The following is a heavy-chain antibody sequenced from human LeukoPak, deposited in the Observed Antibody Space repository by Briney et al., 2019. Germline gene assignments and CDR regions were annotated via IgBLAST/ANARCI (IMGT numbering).Heavy chain of an antibody. J-gene: IGHJ4*02. CDR3: ARLVYSSAHFDY. Sequence: PSETLSLTCAVSGYSISSGYYWGWIRQPPGKGLEWIGSIYHSGSTYYNPSLKSRVTISVDTSKNQFSLKLSSVTAADTAVYYCARLVYSSAHFDYWGQGTPVTVSS. CDR1: GYSISSGYY. CDR2: IYHSGST. V-gene: IGHV4-38-2*01. D-gene: IGHD4-11*01.